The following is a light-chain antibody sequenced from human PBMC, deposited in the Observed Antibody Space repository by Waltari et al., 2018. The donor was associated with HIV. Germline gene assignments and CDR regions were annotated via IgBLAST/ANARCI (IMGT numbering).Light chain of an antibody. J-gene: IGLJ2*01. V-gene: IGLV1-44*01. CDR1: SSNIGSNT. CDR3: AAWDDSLNGVV. CDR2: SNN. Sequence: QSVLTQPPSASATPGQRVTISCSGSSSNIGSNTVNWYQQLPGTAHQLLIYSNNRRPSGVPDRFSGSKSGTSASLAISGLQSEDEADYYCAAWDDSLNGVVFGGGTKLTVL.